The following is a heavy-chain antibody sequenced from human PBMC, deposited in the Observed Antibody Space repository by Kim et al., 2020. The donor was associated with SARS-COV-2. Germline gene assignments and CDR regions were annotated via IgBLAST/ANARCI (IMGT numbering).Heavy chain of an antibody. D-gene: IGHD3-3*01. Sequence: GGSLRLSCAASGFTFSSYEMNWVRQAPGKGLEWVSYISSSGSTIYYADSVKGRFTISRDNAKNSLYLQMNSLRAEDTAVYYCASLSITIFGVGIIEAGMDVWGQGTTVTVSS. CDR3: ASLSITIFGVGIIEAGMDV. CDR2: ISSSGSTI. J-gene: IGHJ6*02. V-gene: IGHV3-48*03. CDR1: GFTFSSYE.